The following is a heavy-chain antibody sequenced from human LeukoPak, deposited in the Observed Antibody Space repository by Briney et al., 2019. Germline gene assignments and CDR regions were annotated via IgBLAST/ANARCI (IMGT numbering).Heavy chain of an antibody. CDR2: IRNGGSNK. Sequence: GGSLRLSCAASGFTFSSYCMHWVRQAPGKGLEWVAFIRNGGSNKYYADSVKGRFTISRDNSKNTLYLQMNSLRAEDTAVYYCAKTPYYYYDSSGYSEDWFDPWGQGTLVTVSS. D-gene: IGHD3-22*01. CDR1: GFTFSSYC. V-gene: IGHV3-30*02. J-gene: IGHJ5*02. CDR3: AKTPYYYYDSSGYSEDWFDP.